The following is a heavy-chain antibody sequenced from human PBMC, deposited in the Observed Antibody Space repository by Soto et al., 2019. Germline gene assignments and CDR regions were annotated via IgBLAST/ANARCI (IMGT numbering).Heavy chain of an antibody. CDR2: LNPNSGNT. V-gene: IGHV1-8*01. J-gene: IGHJ6*02. D-gene: IGHD2-2*03. CDR1: GYTFTSYD. Sequence: ASVKVSCKASGYTFTSYDINWVRQATGQGLEWMGWLNPNSGNTGYAQKFQGRVTMTRNTSISTAYMELSSLRSEDTAVYYCARWRSGYCSSTSCYPRSYYYYGMDVWGQGTKVTVSS. CDR3: ARWRSGYCSSTSCYPRSYYYYGMDV.